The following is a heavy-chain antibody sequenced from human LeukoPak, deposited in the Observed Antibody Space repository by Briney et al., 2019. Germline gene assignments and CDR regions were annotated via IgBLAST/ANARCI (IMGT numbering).Heavy chain of an antibody. CDR3: ARVGQQLVLDAFDI. CDR1: GGTFSSYA. D-gene: IGHD6-13*01. V-gene: IGHV1-69*04. J-gene: IGHJ3*02. Sequence: SVKVSCKASGGTFSSYAISWVRQAPGQGLEWMGRIIPILGIANYAQKFQGRVTITTDESTSTAYMELSSLRSEDTAVYYCARVGQQLVLDAFDIWGQGTMVTVSS. CDR2: IIPILGIA.